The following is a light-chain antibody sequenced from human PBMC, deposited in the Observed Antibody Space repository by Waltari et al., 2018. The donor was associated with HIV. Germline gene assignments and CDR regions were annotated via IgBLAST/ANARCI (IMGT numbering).Light chain of an antibody. CDR3: SSYGGVASYLI. V-gene: IGLV1-40*01. CDR2: DVN. Sequence: QSVLTQPPSVSGAPGQRVTISCTGSNSNIGSTYDVHWYQLLPGKAPKLLIFDVNKRPSGVPDRFSGFKSGDTASLTISGLQPDDESDYFCSSYGGVASYLIFGGGTTLTVL. J-gene: IGLJ2*01. CDR1: NSNIGSTYD.